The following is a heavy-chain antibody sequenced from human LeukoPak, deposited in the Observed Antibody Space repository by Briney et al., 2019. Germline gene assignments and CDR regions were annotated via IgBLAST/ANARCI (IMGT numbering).Heavy chain of an antibody. Sequence: GGSLRLSCAASGFTFSNYNMNWVRQAPGKGLEWVSSISSSSSYIYYADSVKGRFTISRDNAKNSLYLQMNSLRAEDTAVYYCARESSDSRELYYFDYWGQGTLVTVPS. CDR2: ISSSSSYI. V-gene: IGHV3-21*01. D-gene: IGHD3-22*01. J-gene: IGHJ4*02. CDR1: GFTFSNYN. CDR3: ARESSDSRELYYFDY.